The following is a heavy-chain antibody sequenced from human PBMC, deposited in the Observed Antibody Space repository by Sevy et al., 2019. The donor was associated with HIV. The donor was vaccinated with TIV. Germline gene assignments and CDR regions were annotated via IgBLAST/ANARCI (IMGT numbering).Heavy chain of an antibody. J-gene: IGHJ4*02. CDR3: ARNFVY. V-gene: IGHV4-39*01. CDR2: VHYSGRT. CDR1: GGSISSGNYL. Sequence: SETLSLTCTVSGGSISSGNYLWSWIRQTPGKGLEWIGTVHYSGRTYYNPSLKGRVTISEDTSKNQFSLNLNSVTAADTALYFCARNFVYWGQGTLVTFSS.